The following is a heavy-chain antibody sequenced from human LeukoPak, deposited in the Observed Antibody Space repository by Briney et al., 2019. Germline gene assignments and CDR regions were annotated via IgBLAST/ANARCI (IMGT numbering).Heavy chain of an antibody. CDR3: ARGRYCSSTSCPRGFDY. Sequence: GASVKVSCKASGYTFTSYGISWVRQAPGQGLEWMGWISAYNGNTNYAQKLQGRVTMTTDTSTSTAYMELRSLRSDDTAVYYCARGRYCSSTSCPRGFDYWGQGTLVTVSS. CDR1: GYTFTSYG. V-gene: IGHV1-18*01. J-gene: IGHJ4*02. D-gene: IGHD2-2*01. CDR2: ISAYNGNT.